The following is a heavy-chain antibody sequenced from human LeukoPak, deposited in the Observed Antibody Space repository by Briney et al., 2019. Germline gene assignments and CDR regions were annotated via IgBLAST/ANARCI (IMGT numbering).Heavy chain of an antibody. Sequence: GASVKVSCKASGYIFTSFAISWVRQAPGQGLEWMGWISAYNGNTNYVQKLQGRVTMTTDTSTSTAYMELRSLRSDDTAVYYCARDLGEGPATIFFDYWGQGTLVTVSS. D-gene: IGHD5-24*01. CDR1: GYIFTSFA. V-gene: IGHV1-18*01. CDR3: ARDLGEGPATIFFDY. J-gene: IGHJ4*02. CDR2: ISAYNGNT.